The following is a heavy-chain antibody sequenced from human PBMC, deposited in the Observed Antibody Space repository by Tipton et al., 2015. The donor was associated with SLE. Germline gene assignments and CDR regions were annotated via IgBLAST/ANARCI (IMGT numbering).Heavy chain of an antibody. D-gene: IGHD6-19*01. J-gene: IGHJ3*02. CDR1: GGSFSGYY. V-gene: IGHV4-34*01. Sequence: TLSLTCAVYGGSFSGYYWSWIRQPPGKGLEWIGEINHSGSTNYNPSLKSRVTISVDTSKNQFSLKLSSVTAADTAVCYCASRGRMIAVAVRHAFDIWGQGTMVTVSS. CDR2: INHSGST. CDR3: ASRGRMIAVAVRHAFDI.